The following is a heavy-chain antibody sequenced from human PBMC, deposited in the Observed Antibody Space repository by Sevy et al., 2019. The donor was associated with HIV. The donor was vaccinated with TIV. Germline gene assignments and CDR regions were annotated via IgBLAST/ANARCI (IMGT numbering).Heavy chain of an antibody. V-gene: IGHV3-64*01. D-gene: IGHD6-19*01. CDR1: GFTFSSYA. CDR2: ISSNGGST. CDR3: ARGIAVSRGNYFDY. Sequence: GGSLRLSCAASGFTFSSYAMHWVRQAPGKGLEYVSAISSNGGSTYYANSVKGRFTISRDNSKNTLYLQMGSLRAEDMAVYYCARGIAVSRGNYFDYWSQGTLVTVSS. J-gene: IGHJ4*02.